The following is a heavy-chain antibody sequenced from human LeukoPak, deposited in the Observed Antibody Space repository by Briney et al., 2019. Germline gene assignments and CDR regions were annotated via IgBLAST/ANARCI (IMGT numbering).Heavy chain of an antibody. CDR2: ISSSSSYI. J-gene: IGHJ4*02. CDR1: GFTFSSYS. V-gene: IGHV3-21*04. D-gene: IGHD3-10*01. CDR3: AKAGTPGIPFDY. Sequence: PGGFLRLSCAASGFTFSSYSMNWVRQAPGKGLEWVSSISSSSSYIYYADSVKGRFTISRDNAKNSLYLQMNSLRAEDTAVYYCAKAGTPGIPFDYWGQGTLVTVSS.